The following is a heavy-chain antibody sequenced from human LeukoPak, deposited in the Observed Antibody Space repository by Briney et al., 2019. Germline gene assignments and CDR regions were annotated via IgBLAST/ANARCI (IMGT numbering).Heavy chain of an antibody. Sequence: SETLSLTCTVSGGSMSSYYWSWIRRPPGKGLEWIGYIYYSGSTNYNPSLKSRVTISVDTSKNQFSLKLSSVTAADTAVYYCARGLWSGYYTGPHTLSYYFDYWGQGTLVTVSS. CDR3: ARGLWSGYYTGPHTLSYYFDY. CDR1: GGSMSSYY. V-gene: IGHV4-59*01. D-gene: IGHD3-3*01. J-gene: IGHJ4*02. CDR2: IYYSGST.